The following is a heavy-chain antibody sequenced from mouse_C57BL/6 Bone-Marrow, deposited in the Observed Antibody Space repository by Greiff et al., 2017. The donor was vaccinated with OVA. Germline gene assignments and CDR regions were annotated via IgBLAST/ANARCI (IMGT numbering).Heavy chain of an antibody. CDR3: ARDTTTVQFAY. Sequence: EVMLVESGGGLVKPGGSLKLSCAASGFTFSSYAMSWVRQTPEKRLEWVATISDGGSYTYYPDNVKGRFTISRDNAKNNLYLQMSHLKSEDTAMYYCARDTTTVQFAYWGQGTLVTVSA. V-gene: IGHV5-4*01. J-gene: IGHJ3*01. CDR1: GFTFSSYA. D-gene: IGHD1-1*01. CDR2: ISDGGSYT.